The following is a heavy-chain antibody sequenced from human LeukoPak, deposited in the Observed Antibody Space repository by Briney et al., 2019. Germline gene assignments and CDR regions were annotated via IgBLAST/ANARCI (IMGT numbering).Heavy chain of an antibody. V-gene: IGHV4-61*01. CDR1: GGSVSSGTYD. Sequence: TSENLSLTCTVYGGSVSSGTYDWTSIRQPPEKGLEWIAYISYNENTNYNPSLKSRLTISLDTSSNQFSLRLSSVTAAGTAVYYCAREASLVRGIFITRYGLDVWGKGTTVTVSS. J-gene: IGHJ6*04. CDR3: AREASLVRGIFITRYGLDV. D-gene: IGHD3-10*01. CDR2: ISYNENT.